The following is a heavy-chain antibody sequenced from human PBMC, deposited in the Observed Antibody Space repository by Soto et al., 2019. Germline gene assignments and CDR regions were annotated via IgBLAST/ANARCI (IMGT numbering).Heavy chain of an antibody. Sequence: QVQLVQSGAEVKKPGSSVKVSCKASGGTFSRYTISWVRQAPGQGLEWMGRIIPILGIANYAQKFQGRVKITTDNSASHAYMGQCSRRSDDTAVYYCAGPAPEWAEVYYYYGMDVWVQGTTVTVS. CDR3: AGPAPEWAEVYYYYGMDV. CDR1: GGTFSRYT. CDR2: IIPILGIA. J-gene: IGHJ6*02. V-gene: IGHV1-69*02. D-gene: IGHD2-8*01.